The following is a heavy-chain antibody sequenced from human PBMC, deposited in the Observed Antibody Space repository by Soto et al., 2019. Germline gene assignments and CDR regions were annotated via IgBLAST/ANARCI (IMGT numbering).Heavy chain of an antibody. D-gene: IGHD3-16*01. V-gene: IGHV4-39*01. CDR2: IYYSGSA. CDR3: ARHMSYSYYGIDV. Sequence: SETLSLTCTVSGGSISSGGYYWGWLRPPPGKGLEWIGSIYYSGSAYYTPSLKSRVTISVDTSKNQFSLKLSSVTAADSAVYYCARHMSYSYYGIDVWGQGTKVTVSS. CDR1: GGSISSGGYY. J-gene: IGHJ6*02.